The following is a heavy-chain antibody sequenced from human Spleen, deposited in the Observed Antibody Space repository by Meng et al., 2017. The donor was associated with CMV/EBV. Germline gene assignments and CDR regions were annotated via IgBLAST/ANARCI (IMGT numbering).Heavy chain of an antibody. D-gene: IGHD2-2*01. Sequence: GGSLRLSCAASGFTFSSYSMNWVRQAPGKGLEWVSSISSSSSYIYYADSLKGRFTISRDNAKNSLYLQMNSLRAEDTAVYYCAADEGQTGVVVPAARFDWGQGTLVTVSS. CDR1: GFTFSSYS. J-gene: IGHJ4*02. CDR3: AADEGQTGVVVPAARFD. V-gene: IGHV3-21*01. CDR2: ISSSSSYI.